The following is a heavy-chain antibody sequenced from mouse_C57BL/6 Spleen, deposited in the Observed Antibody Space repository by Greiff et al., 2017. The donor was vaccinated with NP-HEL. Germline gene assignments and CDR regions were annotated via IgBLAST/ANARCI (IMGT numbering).Heavy chain of an antibody. CDR1: GYTFTSYW. Sequence: VQLQQPGAELVMPGASVKLSCKASGYTFTSYWMHWVKQRPGQGLEWIGEIDPSDSYTNYNQKFKGKSTLTVDKSSSTAYMQLSSLTSEDSAVYYCARILGDYAMDYWGQGTSVTVSS. CDR3: ARILGDYAMDY. CDR2: IDPSDSYT. J-gene: IGHJ4*01. V-gene: IGHV1-69*01. D-gene: IGHD4-1*01.